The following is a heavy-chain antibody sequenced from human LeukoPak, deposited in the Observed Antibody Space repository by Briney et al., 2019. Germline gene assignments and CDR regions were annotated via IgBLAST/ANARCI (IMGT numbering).Heavy chain of an antibody. J-gene: IGHJ3*01. CDR2: ISISGTTI. V-gene: IGHV3-48*03. Sequence: GGSLRLSCAASGFTFSDYEMNWVRQAPGKGLEWLSHISISGTTIHYADSVKGRFTISRDNAKNSVYLQMTSLRAGDTALYFCARGGKKNGGDSFHLWGPGTMVTVAS. CDR3: ARGGKKNGGDSFHL. D-gene: IGHD3-10*01. CDR1: GFTFSDYE.